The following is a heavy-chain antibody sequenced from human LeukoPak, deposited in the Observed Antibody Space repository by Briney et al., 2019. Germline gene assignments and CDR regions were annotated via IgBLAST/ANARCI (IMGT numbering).Heavy chain of an antibody. V-gene: IGHV3-23*01. J-gene: IGHJ2*01. CDR1: GFTFSTYT. Sequence: GGSLRLSCAASGFTFSTYTMSWVRQAPGKGLEWVSAMSGDGDYTYYADSVKGRFTISRDNSKSTLYLQTNTLRAEDTAVYHCAKEVLDYEIPFWYFDLWGLGTMVTVSS. CDR2: MSGDGDYT. D-gene: IGHD4-17*01. CDR3: AKEVLDYEIPFWYFDL.